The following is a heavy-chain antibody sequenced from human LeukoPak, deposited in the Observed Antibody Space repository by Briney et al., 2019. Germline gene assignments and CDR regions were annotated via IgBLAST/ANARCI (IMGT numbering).Heavy chain of an antibody. Sequence: PGGSLRLSCAASGFTFSSYAMSCVRQAPGKGLEWVSAISGSGGSTYYADSVKGRFTISRDNSKNTLDLQMNSLRAEDTAVYYCAKEIQKGATTPPGLDYWGQGTLVTVSS. CDR1: GFTFSSYA. CDR2: ISGSGGST. CDR3: AKEIQKGATTPPGLDY. V-gene: IGHV3-23*01. J-gene: IGHJ4*02. D-gene: IGHD5-12*01.